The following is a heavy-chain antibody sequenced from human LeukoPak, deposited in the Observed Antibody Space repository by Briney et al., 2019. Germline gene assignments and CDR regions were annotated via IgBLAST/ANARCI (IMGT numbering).Heavy chain of an antibody. V-gene: IGHV3-21*01. CDR2: ISSSSSYI. CDR3: ARDGLRYSGGDAFDI. Sequence: GGSLRLSCAASGFTFSSYSMNWVRQAPGKGLEWVSSISSSSSYIHYADSVKGRFTISRDNAKNSLYLQMNSLRAEETAVYYGARDGLRYSGGDAFDIWGQGTMVTVSS. J-gene: IGHJ3*02. CDR1: GFTFSSYS. D-gene: IGHD5-12*01.